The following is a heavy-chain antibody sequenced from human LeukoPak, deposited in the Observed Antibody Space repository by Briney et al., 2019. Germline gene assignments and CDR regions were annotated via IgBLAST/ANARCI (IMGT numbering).Heavy chain of an antibody. CDR3: ARAGDGVDTAMVSAFDI. V-gene: IGHV4-59*01. J-gene: IGHJ3*02. D-gene: IGHD5-18*01. Sequence: SETLSLTCTVSGGSISSYYWSWIRQPPGKGLEWIGYIYYSGSTNYSPSLKSRVTISVDTSKNQFSLKLSSVTAADTAVYYCARAGDGVDTAMVSAFDIWGQGTMVTVSS. CDR2: IYYSGST. CDR1: GGSISSYY.